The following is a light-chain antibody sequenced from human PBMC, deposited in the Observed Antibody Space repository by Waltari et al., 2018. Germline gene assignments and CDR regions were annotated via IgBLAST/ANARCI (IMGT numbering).Light chain of an antibody. Sequence: DIVMTQTPLSLPITPGEPASISCRSSQSLLHSNGNIFLHWYLQKPGQSPQLLIFGGSNRASGVPDRFSGSGSGTDFTLTIRKVEAEDVGVYYCVQAIAFPFTFGPGTKLDIK. CDR2: GGS. CDR1: QSLLHSNGNIF. V-gene: IGKV2-40*01. J-gene: IGKJ3*01. CDR3: VQAIAFPFT.